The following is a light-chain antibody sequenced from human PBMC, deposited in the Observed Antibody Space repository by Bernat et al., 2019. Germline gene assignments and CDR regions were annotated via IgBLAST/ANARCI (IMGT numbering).Light chain of an antibody. V-gene: IGLV1-44*01. J-gene: IGLJ2*01. CDR3: AAWDESLNGVV. CDR2: RNN. Sequence: QSVLTQPPSASGTPGQRVTISCSGSSSNIGSNTVNWYQQLPGTAPKLLIYRNNYRPSGVPDRFSGSKSGTSASLAISGLQSEDEADYYCAAWDESLNGVVFGGGTKLTVL. CDR1: SSNIGSNT.